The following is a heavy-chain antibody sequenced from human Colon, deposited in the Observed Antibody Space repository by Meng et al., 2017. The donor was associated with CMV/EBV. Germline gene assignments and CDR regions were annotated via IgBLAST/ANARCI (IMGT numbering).Heavy chain of an antibody. J-gene: IGHJ1*01. CDR3: ANSRGEYFQR. CDR1: GFTFSSYE. V-gene: IGHV3-48*03. D-gene: IGHD3-10*01. Sequence: GGSLRLFCAASGFTFSSYEMNWVRQAPGMGLEWVSYIGSDGTTIYYADAVRGRFTISRDNANKSLYLLMNSLRAEDTAVYYCANSRGEYFQRWGQGTLVTVSS. CDR2: IGSDGTTI.